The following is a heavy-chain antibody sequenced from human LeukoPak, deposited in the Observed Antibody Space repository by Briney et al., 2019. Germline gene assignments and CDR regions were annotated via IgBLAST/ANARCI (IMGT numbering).Heavy chain of an antibody. D-gene: IGHD3-22*01. CDR1: GGSISSYY. J-gene: IGHJ4*02. CDR3: ARDSPYYYDSSGYYSNQRNFDY. Sequence: SSETLSLTCTVSGGSISSYYWSWIRQPPGKGLEWIGYIYYSGSTYYNPSLKSRVTISVDTSKNQFSLKLSSVTAADTAVYYCARDSPYYYDSSGYYSNQRNFDYWGQGTLVTVSS. V-gene: IGHV4-4*08. CDR2: IYYSGST.